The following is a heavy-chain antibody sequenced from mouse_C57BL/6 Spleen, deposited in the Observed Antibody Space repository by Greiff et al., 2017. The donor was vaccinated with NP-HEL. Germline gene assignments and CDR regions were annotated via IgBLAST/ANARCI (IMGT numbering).Heavy chain of an antibody. Sequence: VQLQQSGPELVKPGASVKISCKASGCSFTDYNMNWVKQSNGKSLEWIGVFNPNYGTTSYNQKFKGKATLTVDQSSSTAYMQLNSMTSEDSAVYYCATYNSNHAAMDYWGQGTSVTVSS. CDR2: FNPNYGTT. J-gene: IGHJ4*01. D-gene: IGHD2-5*01. CDR1: GCSFTDYN. CDR3: ATYNSNHAAMDY. V-gene: IGHV1-39*01.